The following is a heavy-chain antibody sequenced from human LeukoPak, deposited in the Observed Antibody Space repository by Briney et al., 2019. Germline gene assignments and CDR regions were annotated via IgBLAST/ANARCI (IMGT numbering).Heavy chain of an antibody. J-gene: IGHJ4*02. CDR3: ARSLYSSSQPFDY. CDR2: IYYSGST. D-gene: IGHD6-13*01. V-gene: IGHV4-59*01. Sequence: SETLSLTCTVSGGSISSYYWSWIRQPPGKGLEWIGYIYYSGSTNYNPSLKGRVTISVDTSKYQFSLKLSSVTAADTAVYYCARSLYSSSQPFDYWGQGTLVTVSS. CDR1: GGSISSYY.